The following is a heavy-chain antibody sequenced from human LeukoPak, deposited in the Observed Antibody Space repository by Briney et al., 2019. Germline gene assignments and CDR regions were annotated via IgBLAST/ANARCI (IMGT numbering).Heavy chain of an antibody. J-gene: IGHJ6*03. CDR1: VGSISSYH. CDR2: IYYSGST. CDR3: ARWHYDILTGYYNVPYYYYYMDD. V-gene: IGHV4-59*01. D-gene: IGHD3-9*01. Sequence: PSETLSLTCTLSVGSISSYHWSCLRHPPGKGLEWIGYIYYSGSTNYNPSLKSRVTISVDTSKSHFFLKLSSVTAADTAVYYCARWHYDILTGYYNVPYYYYYMDDWGKGTTVTVSS.